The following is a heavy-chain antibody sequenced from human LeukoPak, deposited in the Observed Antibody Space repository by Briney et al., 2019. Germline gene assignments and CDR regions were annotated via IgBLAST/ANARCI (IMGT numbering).Heavy chain of an antibody. CDR2: IRYDGSNK. J-gene: IGHJ4*02. D-gene: IGHD1-26*01. Sequence: GGSLRLSCAASGFTFSSYGMHWVGKAPGKGLEWVAFIRYDGSNKYYADSVKGRFTISRDNAKNSLYLQMNSLRAEDTAVYYCARVEGATNYWGQGTLVTVSS. CDR3: ARVEGATNY. CDR1: GFTFSSYG. V-gene: IGHV3-30*02.